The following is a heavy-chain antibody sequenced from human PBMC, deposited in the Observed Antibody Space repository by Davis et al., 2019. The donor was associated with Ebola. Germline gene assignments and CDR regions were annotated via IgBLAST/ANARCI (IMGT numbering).Heavy chain of an antibody. CDR3: ARMIVEHDYGDYYFDY. Sequence: SGPTLVTPTQTLTLSCTFSGSSLTTSGMCVSWIRHPPGKALESLAPIYWDHDKYYSTSLKTRLTISKDTSKNQVVLTMTNMDPVDTATYYCARMIVEHDYGDYYFDYWGQGTLVTVSS. CDR1: GSSLTTSGMC. CDR2: IYWDHDK. J-gene: IGHJ4*02. V-gene: IGHV2-70*01. D-gene: IGHD4-17*01.